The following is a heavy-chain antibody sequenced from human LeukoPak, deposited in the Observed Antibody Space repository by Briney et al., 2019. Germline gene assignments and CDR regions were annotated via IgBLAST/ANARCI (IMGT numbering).Heavy chain of an antibody. J-gene: IGHJ4*02. CDR1: GFTVSSNY. D-gene: IGHD3-22*01. CDR3: ARDIPYDSSGYPWDY. V-gene: IGHV3-66*01. Sequence: SGGSLRLSCAASGFTVSSNYMSWVRQAPGKGLVWVSIIYSGNNTFYADSVKGRFTISRDNSKNTLYLQMNSLRAEDTAVYYCARDIPYDSSGYPWDYWGQGTLVTVSS. CDR2: IYSGNNT.